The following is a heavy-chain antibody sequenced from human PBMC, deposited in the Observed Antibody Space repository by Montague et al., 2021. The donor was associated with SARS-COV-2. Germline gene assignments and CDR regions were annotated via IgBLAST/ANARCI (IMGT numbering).Heavy chain of an antibody. Sequence: SLRLSCAASGFTFSRYTMSWVRQAPGKGLEWVSGISGGGDRKYYADFVKGRLTISRDNSKNTVYVQMNSLRAEDTAVYYCAKFSRDSSGVAWGQGTLVTVPS. CDR1: GFTFSRYT. J-gene: IGHJ5*02. CDR3: AKFSRDSSGVA. CDR2: ISGGGDRK. V-gene: IGHV3-23*01. D-gene: IGHD3-22*01.